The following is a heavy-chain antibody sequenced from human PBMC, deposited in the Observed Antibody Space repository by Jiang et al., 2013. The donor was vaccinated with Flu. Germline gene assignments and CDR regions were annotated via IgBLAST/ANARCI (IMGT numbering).Heavy chain of an antibody. CDR1: GYSFTSYW. CDR3: ARQRNPITMVNRYGMDV. CDR2: IDPSDSYT. J-gene: IGHJ6*02. Sequence: GAEVKKPGESLRISCKGSGYSFTSYWISWVRQMPGKGLEWMGRIDPSDSYTNYSPSFQGHVTISADKSISTAYLQWSSLKASDTAMYYCARQRNPITMVNRYGMDVWGQGTTVTVSS. D-gene: IGHD3-10*01. V-gene: IGHV5-10-1*01.